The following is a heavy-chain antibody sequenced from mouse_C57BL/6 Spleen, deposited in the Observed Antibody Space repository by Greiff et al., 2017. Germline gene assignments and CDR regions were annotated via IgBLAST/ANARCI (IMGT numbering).Heavy chain of an antibody. V-gene: IGHV1-55*01. J-gene: IGHJ2*01. CDR1: GYTFTSYW. CDR2: IYPGSGST. D-gene: IGHD1-1*01. CDR3: AKCGSSYDYFDY. Sequence: VQLQQPGAELVKPGASVKMSCKASGYTFTSYWITWVKQRPGQGLEWIGDIYPGSGSTNYNEKFKSKATLTVDTSSSTAYMQLSSLTSEDSAVYYCAKCGSSYDYFDYWGQGTTLPVSS.